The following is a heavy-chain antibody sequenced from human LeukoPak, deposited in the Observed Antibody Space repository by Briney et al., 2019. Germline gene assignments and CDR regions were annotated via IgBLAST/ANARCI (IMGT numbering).Heavy chain of an antibody. CDR2: IWNDGSNK. Sequence: AGGSLRLSCVTSGFTFRNYGMHWVRQAPGKGLEWVAVIWNDGSNKYYADSVKGRFTISRDNSKNALYLQMNSLRAEDTAVYYCAKAIVYYYDSSGLDYWGQGTLVTVSS. D-gene: IGHD3-22*01. CDR1: GFTFRNYG. V-gene: IGHV3-30*02. CDR3: AKAIVYYYDSSGLDY. J-gene: IGHJ4*02.